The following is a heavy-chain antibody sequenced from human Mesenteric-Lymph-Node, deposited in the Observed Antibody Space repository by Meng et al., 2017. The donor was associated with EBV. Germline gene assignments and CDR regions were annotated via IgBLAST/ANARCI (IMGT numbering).Heavy chain of an antibody. CDR1: GGSFSGYY. CDR3: ARLLGGNYFNNWFDP. CDR2: INHSGST. Sequence: QVQLQQWGAGLLKPSETRSLTCAVYGGSFSGYYWSWIRQPPGKGLEWIGEINHSGSTNYNPSLKSRVTISVDTSKNQFSLRLSSLTAADTAVYYCARLLGGNYFNNWFDPWGQGTLVTVSS. D-gene: IGHD1-26*01. J-gene: IGHJ5*02. V-gene: IGHV4-34*01.